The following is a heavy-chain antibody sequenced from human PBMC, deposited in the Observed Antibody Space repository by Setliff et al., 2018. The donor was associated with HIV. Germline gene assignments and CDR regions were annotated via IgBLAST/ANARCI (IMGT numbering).Heavy chain of an antibody. CDR3: ARAADYHDSSGYYYFDS. CDR1: GGSISGHY. Sequence: PSETLSLTCTVSGGSISGHYWSWIRQTPGKGLEWIGYVYSNGNTDYNPSLKSRVTISVDTSKNQFSLKLPSVTAADTAVYYCARAADYHDSSGYYYFDSWGQGTLVTVSS. J-gene: IGHJ4*02. V-gene: IGHV4-59*11. D-gene: IGHD3-22*01. CDR2: VYSNGNT.